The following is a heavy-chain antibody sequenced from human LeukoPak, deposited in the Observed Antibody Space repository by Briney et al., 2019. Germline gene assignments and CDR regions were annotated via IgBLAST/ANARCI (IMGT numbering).Heavy chain of an antibody. V-gene: IGHV3-48*02. J-gene: IGHJ4*02. CDR2: INHNGEMI. CDR3: AKTGDYGGGLDY. CDR1: GFTFSNYV. D-gene: IGHD4-17*01. Sequence: GGSLRLSCAASGFTFSNYVMSWVRQAPGKGLEWVSYINHNGEMIFYPDFVKGRFTISRDNAKNSLYLQMNSLRDEDTAVYYCAKTGDYGGGLDYWGQGTLVTVSS.